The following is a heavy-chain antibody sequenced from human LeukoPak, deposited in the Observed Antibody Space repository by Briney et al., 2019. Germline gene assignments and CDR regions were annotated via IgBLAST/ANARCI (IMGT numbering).Heavy chain of an antibody. J-gene: IGHJ4*02. CDR1: GFTVSSNY. Sequence: GGSLRLSCAASGFTVSSNYMSWVRQAPGKGLEWVSAISATGGSTYYADSVKGRFTISRDNSKNTLYLQMSSLRAEDTAVYYCARDPYGSGDGYFDYWGQGTLVTVSS. CDR3: ARDPYGSGDGYFDY. V-gene: IGHV3-53*01. D-gene: IGHD3-10*01. CDR2: ISATGGST.